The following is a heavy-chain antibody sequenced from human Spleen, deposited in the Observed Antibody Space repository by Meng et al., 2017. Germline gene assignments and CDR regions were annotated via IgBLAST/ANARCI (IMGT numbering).Heavy chain of an antibody. J-gene: IGHJ4*02. CDR2: IIHGGSP. D-gene: IGHD2-8*02. CDR3: ARRPTGIDY. Sequence: QVQLQQWGAGLVKPSETLSLTCAVTGGSLSGAYWNWIRQPPGKGLEWIVEIIHGGSPSYNPSLKSRVTISIDTSKNQLSLMLSSVTAADTAVYYCARRPTGIDYWGQGTLVTVSS. CDR1: GGSLSGAY. V-gene: IGHV4-34*12.